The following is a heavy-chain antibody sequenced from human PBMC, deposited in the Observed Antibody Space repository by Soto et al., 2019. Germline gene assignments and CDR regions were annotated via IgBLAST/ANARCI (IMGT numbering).Heavy chain of an antibody. Sequence: QVQLQESGPGLVKPSETLSLTCNVSGGSITTKYWSWIRQSPGKGLEWIGYMFFTGRTDYNPSLRGRVTISVDTSKNQFSLRLSSVTAADTAVYYCARMMGGGANSGMDVWGQGATVTVSS. CDR3: ARMMGGGANSGMDV. J-gene: IGHJ6*02. CDR1: GGSITTKY. CDR2: MFFTGRT. D-gene: IGHD3-10*01. V-gene: IGHV4-59*01.